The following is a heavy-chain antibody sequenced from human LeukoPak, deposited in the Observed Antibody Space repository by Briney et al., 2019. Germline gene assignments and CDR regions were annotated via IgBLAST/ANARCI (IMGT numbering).Heavy chain of an antibody. CDR1: GGSFSGYY. J-gene: IGHJ1*01. Sequence: SETLSLTCAVYGGSFSGYYWSWIRQPPGKGLEWIGEINHSGSTNYNPSLKSRVTISVDTSKNQFSLKLSSVTAADTAVYYCARVEYYYDSSGYSWLYFQHWGQSTLVTVSS. CDR2: INHSGST. CDR3: ARVEYYYDSSGYSWLYFQH. V-gene: IGHV4-34*01. D-gene: IGHD3-22*01.